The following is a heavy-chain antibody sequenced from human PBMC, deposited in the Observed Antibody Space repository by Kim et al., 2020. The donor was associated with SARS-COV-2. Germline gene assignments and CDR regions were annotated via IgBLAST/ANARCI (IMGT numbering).Heavy chain of an antibody. CDR2: ISGSGGST. CDR3: AKGSITMIVVVREPGAFDI. D-gene: IGHD3-22*01. Sequence: GGSLRLSCAASGFTFSSYAMSWVRQAPGKGLEWVSAISGSGGSTYYADSVKGRFTISRDNSKNTLYLQMNSLRAEDTAVYYCAKGSITMIVVVREPGAFDIWGQGTMVTVSS. J-gene: IGHJ3*02. V-gene: IGHV3-23*01. CDR1: GFTFSSYA.